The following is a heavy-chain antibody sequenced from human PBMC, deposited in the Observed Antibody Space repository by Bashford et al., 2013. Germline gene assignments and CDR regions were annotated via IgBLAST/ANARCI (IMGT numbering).Heavy chain of an antibody. V-gene: IGHV1-2*02. D-gene: IGHD2-21*02. CDR2: INPNTGDT. Sequence: VASVKVSCKASGYTFTSYGISWVRQAPGQGLEWMGWINPNTGDTKNAQNFQGRITMTRDTSINTAYMELSSLRSDDTAVYYCATNYCSGNCYLMDVWGQGTTVTVSS. CDR1: GYTFTSYG. CDR3: ATNYCSGNCYLMDV. J-gene: IGHJ6*02.